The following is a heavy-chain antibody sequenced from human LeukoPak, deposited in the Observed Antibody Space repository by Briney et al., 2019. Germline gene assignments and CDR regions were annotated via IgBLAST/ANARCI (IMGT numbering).Heavy chain of an antibody. CDR2: IIPILGIA. CDR3: ARVEDSSGYYGPYFDY. V-gene: IGHV1-69*04. CDR1: VGTFSSYA. D-gene: IGHD3-22*01. Sequence: SVKVSCKASVGTFSSYAISWVRQAPGPGLEWMGRIIPILGIANYAQKFQGRVTITADKSTSTAYMELSSLRSEDTAVYYCARVEDSSGYYGPYFDYWGQGTLVTVSP. J-gene: IGHJ4*02.